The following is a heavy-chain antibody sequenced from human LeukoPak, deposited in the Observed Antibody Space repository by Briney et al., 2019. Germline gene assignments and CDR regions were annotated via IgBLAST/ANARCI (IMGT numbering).Heavy chain of an antibody. CDR1: GGSISSGGYY. V-gene: IGHV4-31*03. Sequence: SQTLSLTCTVSGGSISSGGYYWSWIRQHPGKGPEWIGYIYYSGSTYYNPSLKSRVTISVDTSKNQFSLKLSSVTAADTAVYYCARGVDIVATRFFDYWGQGTLVTVSS. J-gene: IGHJ4*02. CDR2: IYYSGST. CDR3: ARGVDIVATRFFDY. D-gene: IGHD5-12*01.